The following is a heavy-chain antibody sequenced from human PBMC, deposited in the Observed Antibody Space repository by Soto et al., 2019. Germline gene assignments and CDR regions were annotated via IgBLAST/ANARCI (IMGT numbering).Heavy chain of an antibody. CDR3: ARGAVASYYYYGMDV. CDR1: GYSFTSYW. Sequence: GASLKISCKGSGYSFTSYWIGWVRQMPGKGLEWMGIIYPGDSDTRYSPSFQGQVTISADKSISTAYLQWSSLKASDTAMYYCARGAVASYYYYGMDVWGQGTTVTVSS. J-gene: IGHJ6*02. CDR2: IYPGDSDT. V-gene: IGHV5-51*01. D-gene: IGHD6-19*01.